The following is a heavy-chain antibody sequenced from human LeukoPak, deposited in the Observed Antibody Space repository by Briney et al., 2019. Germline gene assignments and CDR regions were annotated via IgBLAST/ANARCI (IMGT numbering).Heavy chain of an antibody. D-gene: IGHD2-8*01. Sequence: ASVKVSCKASGYTFTSYGISWVRQAPGRGLEWMGWISAYNGNRNYAQKLQGRVTMTTDTSTSTAYMELRSQRSDDTAVYYCATRERYCTNGVCSLDYWGQGTLVTVSS. CDR1: GYTFTSYG. J-gene: IGHJ4*02. CDR2: ISAYNGNR. V-gene: IGHV1-18*01. CDR3: ATRERYCTNGVCSLDY.